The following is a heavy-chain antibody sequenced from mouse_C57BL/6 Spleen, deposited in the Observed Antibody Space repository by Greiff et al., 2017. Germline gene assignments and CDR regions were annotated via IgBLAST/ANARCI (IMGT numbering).Heavy chain of an antibody. D-gene: IGHD2-4*01. Sequence: EVKLQESGPELVKPGASVKMSCKASGYTFTDYNMHWVKQSHGKSLEWIGYINPNNGGTSYNQKFKGKATLTVNKSSSTAYMELRSLTSEDSAVYYCARGDYDSTGAMDYWGQGTSVTVSS. J-gene: IGHJ4*01. CDR2: INPNNGGT. CDR1: GYTFTDYN. V-gene: IGHV1-22*01. CDR3: ARGDYDSTGAMDY.